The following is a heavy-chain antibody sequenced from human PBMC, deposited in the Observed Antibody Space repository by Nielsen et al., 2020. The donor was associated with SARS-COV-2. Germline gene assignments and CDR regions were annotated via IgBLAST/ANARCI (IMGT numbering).Heavy chain of an antibody. J-gene: IGHJ5*02. D-gene: IGHD2-2*01. CDR1: GFTFSSYD. CDR3: ARDSVQGNPWIVPEVMGWFDP. V-gene: IGHV3-13*01. CDR2: IGTAGDT. Sequence: GESLKISCAASGFTFSSYDMHWVRQATGKGLEWVSAIGTAGDTYYPGSVKGRFTISRENAKNSLYLQMNSLRAGDTAVYYCARDSVQGNPWIVPEVMGWFDPWGQGTLVTVSS.